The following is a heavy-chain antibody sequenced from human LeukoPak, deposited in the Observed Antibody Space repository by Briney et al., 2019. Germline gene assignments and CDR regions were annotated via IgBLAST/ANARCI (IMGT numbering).Heavy chain of an antibody. J-gene: IGHJ5*02. V-gene: IGHV3-53*01. CDR3: ARAYTYYDFWSGYYWTPSYNWFDP. CDR2: ICSGGNT. CDR1: GFTVSSNC. D-gene: IGHD3-3*01. Sequence: PGGSLRLSCAASGFTVSSNCMSWVRQAPGKGLEWVPLICSGGNTYYADSVKGRFTISRDDSKNTLYLQMNSLRAEDTAVYYCARAYTYYDFWSGYYWTPSYNWFDPWGQGTLVTVSS.